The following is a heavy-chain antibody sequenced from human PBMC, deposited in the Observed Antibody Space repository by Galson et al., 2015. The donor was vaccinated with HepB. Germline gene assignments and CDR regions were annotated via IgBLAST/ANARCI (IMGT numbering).Heavy chain of an antibody. CDR2: ISWNDEK. D-gene: IGHD4-17*01. Sequence: PALVKPTQTLTLTCTFSGFALSTSGVRVGWIRQPPGKALEWLALISWNDEKHYSPSLKSRLAITKDISKNLVVLTITNMDPVDTATYYCAHRDDYGPRYFDLWGRGTLVTVSS. V-gene: IGHV2-5*01. CDR1: GFALSTSGVR. CDR3: AHRDDYGPRYFDL. J-gene: IGHJ2*01.